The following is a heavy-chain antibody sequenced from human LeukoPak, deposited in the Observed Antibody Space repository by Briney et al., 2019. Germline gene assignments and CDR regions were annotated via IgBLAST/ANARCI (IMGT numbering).Heavy chain of an antibody. J-gene: IGHJ4*02. V-gene: IGHV3-23*01. CDR3: AKQAYDSSGYYTQSFDY. CDR1: GFTFSSYA. CDR2: ISGSGGST. D-gene: IGHD3-22*01. Sequence: GGSLRLSCAASGFTFSSYAMSWVRQAPGKGLEWVSAISGSGGSTYYADSVKGRFTISRDNSKNTLYLQMNSLRAEDTAVYYCAKQAYDSSGYYTQSFDYWGQGTPVTVSS.